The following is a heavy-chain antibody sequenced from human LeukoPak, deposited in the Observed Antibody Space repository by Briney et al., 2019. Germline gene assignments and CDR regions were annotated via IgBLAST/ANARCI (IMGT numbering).Heavy chain of an antibody. CDR1: GYTFTSYG. CDR3: ARATVGGYNQAYFDY. D-gene: IGHD5-24*01. J-gene: IGHJ4*02. V-gene: IGHV1-18*01. CDR2: ISAYNGNT. Sequence: ASVKVSCKASGYTFTSYGISWVRQAPGQGLEWMGWISAYNGNTNYAQKLQGRVTMTTDTSTSTAYMELRSLRSDDTAAYYCARATVGGYNQAYFDYWGQGTLVTVSS.